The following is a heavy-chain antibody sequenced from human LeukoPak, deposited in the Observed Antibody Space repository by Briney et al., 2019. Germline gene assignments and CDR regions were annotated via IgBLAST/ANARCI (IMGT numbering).Heavy chain of an antibody. CDR3: ARDPPVVVVAATPAGNWFDP. CDR2: IKQDGSEK. D-gene: IGHD2-15*01. CDR1: GFTFSSYW. J-gene: IGHJ5*02. V-gene: IGHV3-7*01. Sequence: PGGSLRLSCAASGFTFSSYWMSWVRQAPGKGVEWVANIKQDGSEKYYVDSVKGRFTISRDNAKNSLYLQMNSLRAEDTAVYYCARDPPVVVVAATPAGNWFDPWGQGTLVTVSS.